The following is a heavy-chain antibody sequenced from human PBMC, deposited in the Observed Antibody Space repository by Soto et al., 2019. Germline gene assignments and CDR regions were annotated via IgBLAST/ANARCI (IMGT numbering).Heavy chain of an antibody. CDR3: AREELTGDGWFDP. J-gene: IGHJ5*02. Sequence: QVQLQESGPGLVKPSETLSLTCTVSGGSISSYYWSWIRQPPGKGLEWIGYIYYSGSTNYNPSLKSRVTISVDTSKNQFSLKLSSVTAADTAVYYCAREELTGDGWFDPWGQGTLVTVSS. D-gene: IGHD7-27*01. V-gene: IGHV4-59*01. CDR1: GGSISSYY. CDR2: IYYSGST.